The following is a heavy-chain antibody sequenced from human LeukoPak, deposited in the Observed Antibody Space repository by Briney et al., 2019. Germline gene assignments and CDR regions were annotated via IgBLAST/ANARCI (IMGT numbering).Heavy chain of an antibody. Sequence: GGSLRFSCAASGFIFSDYSMNWVRQAPGKGLEWISNIRGSRSGLGSGMYYADSVRGRFTISRDDAKNSLYLQMSSLRAEDTAFYYCARDNNWGFDYWGQGVLVTVSS. CDR3: ARDNNWGFDY. V-gene: IGHV3-48*04. J-gene: IGHJ4*02. CDR1: GFIFSDYS. D-gene: IGHD7-27*01. CDR2: IRGSRSGLGSGM.